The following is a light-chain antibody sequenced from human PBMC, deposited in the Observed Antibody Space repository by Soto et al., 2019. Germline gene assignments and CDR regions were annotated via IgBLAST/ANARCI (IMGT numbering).Light chain of an antibody. V-gene: IGLV6-57*04. Sequence: FMLTQPHSVSESPGKTVTISCTRSSGRIASNYVQWYQQRPGSAPTTVVYEDNQRPSGVPDRFSGSIDSSSNSASLTISGLKTEDEADYYCQSYDGSNHVVFGGGTQLTVL. CDR3: QSYDGSNHVV. J-gene: IGLJ2*01. CDR2: EDN. CDR1: SGRIASNY.